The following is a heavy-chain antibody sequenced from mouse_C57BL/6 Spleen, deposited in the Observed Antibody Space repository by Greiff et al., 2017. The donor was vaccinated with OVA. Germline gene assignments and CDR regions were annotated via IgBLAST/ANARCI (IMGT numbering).Heavy chain of an antibody. J-gene: IGHJ2*01. V-gene: IGHV1-22*01. D-gene: IGHD2-5*01. CDR1: GYTFTDYN. CDR2: INPNNGGT. CDR3: ASPAYYSNSFDY. Sequence: EVQLQQSGPELVKPGASVKMSCKASGYTFTDYNMHWVKQSHGKSLEWIGYINPNNGGTSYNQKFKGKATLTVNKSSSTAYMELRSLTSEDSAVYYCASPAYYSNSFDYWGQGTTLTVSS.